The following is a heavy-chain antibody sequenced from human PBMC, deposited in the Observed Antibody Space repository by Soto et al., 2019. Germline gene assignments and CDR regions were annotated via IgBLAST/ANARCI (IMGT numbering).Heavy chain of an antibody. CDR2: IYYSGST. Sequence: PSETLSLTCPVSGGSIRSYYWSWIRQPPGKGLEWIGFIYYSGSTNYNPSLKSRVTISVDTSKNQFSLKLSSVTAADTAVYYCARGGGYDMGDDAFDIWGQGTMVTVSS. D-gene: IGHD5-12*01. J-gene: IGHJ3*02. V-gene: IGHV4-59*01. CDR1: GGSIRSYY. CDR3: ARGGGYDMGDDAFDI.